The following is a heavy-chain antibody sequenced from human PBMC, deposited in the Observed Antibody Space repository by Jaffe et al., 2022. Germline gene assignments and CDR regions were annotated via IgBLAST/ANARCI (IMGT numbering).Heavy chain of an antibody. J-gene: IGHJ4*02. D-gene: IGHD3-10*01. Sequence: QVQLQESGPGLVKPSQTLSLTCTVSGGSISSGSYYWSWIRQPAGKGLEWIGRIYTSGSTNYNPSLKSRVTISVDTSKNQFSLKLSSVTAADTAVYYCARDVAITMVRGVIAYFDYWGQGTLVTVSS. CDR3: ARDVAITMVRGVIAYFDY. CDR1: GGSISSGSYY. CDR2: IYTSGST. V-gene: IGHV4-61*02.